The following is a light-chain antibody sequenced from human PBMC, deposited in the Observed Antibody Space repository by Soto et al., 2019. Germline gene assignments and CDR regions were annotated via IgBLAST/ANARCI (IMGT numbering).Light chain of an antibody. V-gene: IGKV1-5*01. CDR3: QQYNSYRT. Sequence: DIQMTQSPSTLSASVGDRVTITCRASQSISSWLAWYQQKPGKAPKLLIYDASSLESGVPSRFSGSVSGTEFTLTISSLQPDAFATDYCQQYNSYRTFGQGTKVEIK. J-gene: IGKJ1*01. CDR1: QSISSW. CDR2: DAS.